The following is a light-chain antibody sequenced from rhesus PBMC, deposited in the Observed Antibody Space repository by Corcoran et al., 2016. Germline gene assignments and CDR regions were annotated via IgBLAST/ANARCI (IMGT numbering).Light chain of an antibody. J-gene: IGKJ4*01. CDR1: QAINTD. CDR2: AAS. Sequence: DIQMTQSPSSLSASTGDRVTITCRASQAINTDLNWYQQKPGKPPKRLISAASSLATGVPSRFSGSGYGTEFVLNIRNLQAEDFATYYCQQYKNTPLTFGGGTKVEIK. V-gene: IGKV1-43*01. CDR3: QQYKNTPLT.